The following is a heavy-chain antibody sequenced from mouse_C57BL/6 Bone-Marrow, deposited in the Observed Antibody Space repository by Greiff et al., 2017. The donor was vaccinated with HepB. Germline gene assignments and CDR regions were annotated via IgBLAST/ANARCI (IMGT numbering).Heavy chain of an antibody. Sequence: EVMLVESGGGLVKPGGSLKLSCAASGFTFSDYGMHWVRQAPEKGLEWVAYISSGSSTIYYADTVKGRFTISRDNAKNTLFLQMTSLRSEDTAMYYCARIYGSSYNYAMDYWGQGTSVTVSS. CDR3: ARIYGSSYNYAMDY. CDR2: ISSGSSTI. J-gene: IGHJ4*01. D-gene: IGHD1-1*01. V-gene: IGHV5-17*01. CDR1: GFTFSDYG.